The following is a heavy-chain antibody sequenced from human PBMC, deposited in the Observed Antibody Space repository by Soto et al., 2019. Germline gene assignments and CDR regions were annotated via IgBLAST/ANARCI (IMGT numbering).Heavy chain of an antibody. V-gene: IGHV4-39*01. CDR2: IYYSGST. CDR1: GGSISSSSYY. Sequence: PSETLSLTCTVSGGSISSSSYYWGWIRQPPGKGLEWIGSIYYSGSTYYNQSLKSRVTISVDTSKNQFSLKLSSVTAADTAVYYCARHGGDTYFEYWGEGTLVTVSS. J-gene: IGHJ4*02. D-gene: IGHD3-16*01. CDR3: ARHGGDTYFEY.